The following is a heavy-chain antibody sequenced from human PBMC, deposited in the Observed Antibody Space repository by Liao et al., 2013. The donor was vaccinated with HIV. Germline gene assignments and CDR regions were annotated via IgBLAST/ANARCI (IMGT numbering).Heavy chain of an antibody. CDR2: FSSGSI. CDR1: GDSVTSYY. CDR3: ARVFSFGSYYQYMDV. J-gene: IGHJ6*01. V-gene: IGHV4-4*07. D-gene: IGHD3-22*01. Sequence: QVQLQESGPGLVKPSETLSLTCTVSGDSVTSYYWSWIRQPAGKGLEWIGRFSSGSIDYTSSLKSRVTMSVDTSKNQFSLKLSSVTAADTAVYYCARVFSFGSYYQYMDVWARDHGHRLL.